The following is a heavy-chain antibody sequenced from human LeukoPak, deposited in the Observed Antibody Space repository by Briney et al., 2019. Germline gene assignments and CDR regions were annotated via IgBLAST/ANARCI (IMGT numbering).Heavy chain of an antibody. D-gene: IGHD3-10*01. CDR2: MNPNSGNT. CDR3: ARGIYGSGSSTFDY. V-gene: IGHV1-8*01. CDR1: GYTFTSYD. Sequence: VASVKVSCKASGYTFTSYDINWVRQATGQGLEWMGWMNPNSGNTGYAQKFQGRVTMTRNTSISTAYMELSSLRSEDTAVYYCARGIYGSGSSTFDYWGQGTLVTVSS. J-gene: IGHJ4*02.